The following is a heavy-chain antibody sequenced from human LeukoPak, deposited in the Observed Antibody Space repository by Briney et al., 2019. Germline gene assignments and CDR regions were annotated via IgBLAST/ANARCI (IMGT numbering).Heavy chain of an antibody. J-gene: IGHJ4*02. CDR3: ARGLYGDYNDF. V-gene: IGHV1-18*01. CDR1: GYTFTSYG. CDR2: ISVNNGKT. D-gene: IGHD4-17*01. Sequence: ASVKVSCKASGYTFTSYGISWVRQAPGQGLEWMGWISVNNGKTNYAQKFQGRVTMTTDTSTSTAYMELRSLRSDDTAVYYCARGLYGDYNDFWGQGTLVSVSA.